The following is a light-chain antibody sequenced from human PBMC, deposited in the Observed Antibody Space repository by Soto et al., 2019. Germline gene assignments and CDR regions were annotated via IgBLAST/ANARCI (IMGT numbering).Light chain of an antibody. V-gene: IGLV2-14*01. J-gene: IGLJ2*01. CDR3: SSYTSSSTYVV. CDR2: DVS. CDR1: ISNVGGYNY. Sequence: QSALTQPASVSGSPGQSITISCPGTISNVGGYNYVSWYQQHPGKAPKLMIYDVSNRPSGVSNRFSGSKSGNTASLTISGLQAEDEADYYCSSYTSSSTYVVFGGGTKLTVL.